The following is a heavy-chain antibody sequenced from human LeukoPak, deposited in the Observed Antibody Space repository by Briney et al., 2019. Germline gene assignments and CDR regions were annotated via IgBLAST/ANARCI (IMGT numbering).Heavy chain of an antibody. Sequence: ASVKVSCKASGYTFTSYYMHWVRQAPGQGLECMGIIDPSGGSTSYAQKFQGRVTMTRDTSTSTVYMELSSLRSEDTAVYYCARGRSYDILTGYLYYWGQGTLVTVSS. J-gene: IGHJ4*02. CDR1: GYTFTSYY. CDR3: ARGRSYDILTGYLYY. CDR2: IDPSGGST. V-gene: IGHV1-46*01. D-gene: IGHD3-9*01.